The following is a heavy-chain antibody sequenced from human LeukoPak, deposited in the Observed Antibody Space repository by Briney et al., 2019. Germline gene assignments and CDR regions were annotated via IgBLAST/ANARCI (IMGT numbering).Heavy chain of an antibody. Sequence: GGSLRLSCAASGFTFSSYGIHWVRQAPEKGLEWAAGISYDGSNDYYGDSVKGRFTISRDNSKNTLYLQMNSLRVEDTAVYYCAKTGSRWEFDNWGQGTLVTVSS. J-gene: IGHJ4*02. CDR2: ISYDGSND. CDR3: AKTGSRWEFDN. CDR1: GFTFSSYG. V-gene: IGHV3-33*03. D-gene: IGHD6-13*01.